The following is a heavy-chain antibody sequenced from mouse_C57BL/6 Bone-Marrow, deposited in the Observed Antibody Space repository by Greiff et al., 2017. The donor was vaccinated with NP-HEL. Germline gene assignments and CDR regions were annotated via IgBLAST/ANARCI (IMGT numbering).Heavy chain of an antibody. J-gene: IGHJ2*01. CDR1: GFSLTSYA. Sequence: VQLQESGPGLVAPSQSLSITCTVSGFSLTSYAISWVRQPPGKGLEWLGVIWTGGGTNYNSALKSRLSISKDNSKSQVFLKMNSLQTDDTARYYCARFYYGSRENYFDYWGQGTTLTVSS. CDR2: IWTGGGT. V-gene: IGHV2-9-1*01. D-gene: IGHD1-1*01. CDR3: ARFYYGSRENYFDY.